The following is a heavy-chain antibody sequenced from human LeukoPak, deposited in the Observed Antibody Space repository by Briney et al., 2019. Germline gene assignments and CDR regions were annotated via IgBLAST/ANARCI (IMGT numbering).Heavy chain of an antibody. D-gene: IGHD6-19*01. CDR1: GFTVSSNY. V-gene: IGHV3-53*01. CDR3: AKDRSVAVAGTTAFDM. J-gene: IGHJ3*02. CDR2: IYSGGST. Sequence: GGSLRLSCAASGFTVSSNYMSWVRQAPGKGLEWVSVIYSGGSTYYADSVKGRFTISRDNSKNTLWLQMNSLRAEDTALYYCAKDRSVAVAGTTAFDMWGQGTTVTVSS.